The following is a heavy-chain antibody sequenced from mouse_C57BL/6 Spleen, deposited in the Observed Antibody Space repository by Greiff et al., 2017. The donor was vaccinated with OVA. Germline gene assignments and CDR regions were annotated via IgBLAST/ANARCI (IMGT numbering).Heavy chain of an antibody. Sequence: VQLQQSGPELVKPGASVKISCKASGYTFTDYYMNWVKQSHGKSLEWIGDINPNNGGTSYTQKFKGKATLTVDKSSSTAYMELRSLTSEDSAVYYCATGTETGTDYWGQGTTLTVSS. CDR3: ATGTETGTDY. V-gene: IGHV1-26*01. CDR2: INPNNGGT. CDR1: GYTFTDYY. D-gene: IGHD4-1*01. J-gene: IGHJ2*01.